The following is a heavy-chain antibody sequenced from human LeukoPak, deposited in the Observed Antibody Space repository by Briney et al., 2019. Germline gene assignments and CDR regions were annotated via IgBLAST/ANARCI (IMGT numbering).Heavy chain of an antibody. J-gene: IGHJ6*03. V-gene: IGHV3-21*01. CDR1: GFTFTSYL. CDR2: ISSSSSYI. CDR3: ARGRLSGMDV. Sequence: GGSLRLSCAVSGFTFTSYLMNWVRQAPGKGLEWVSSISSSSSYIYYADSVKGRFTLSRDNAKNSLYLQMNSLRAEDTAVYYCARGRLSGMDVWGKGTTVTVSS.